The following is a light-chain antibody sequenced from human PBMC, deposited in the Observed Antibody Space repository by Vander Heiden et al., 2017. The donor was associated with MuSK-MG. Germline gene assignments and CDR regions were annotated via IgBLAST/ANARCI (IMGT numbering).Light chain of an antibody. J-gene: IGKJ4*01. CDR1: QSVGGY. CDR3: QERVNWPSLT. V-gene: IGKV3-11*01. CDR2: DAF. Sequence: EIVLTQSPATLSSSPGERATLSCRASQSVGGYVAWYQQKPGQAPRLLIYDAFKRATGIPARFSGSGSGTDFTLTISSLEPEDFAVYYCQERVNWPSLTFGGGTKVXI.